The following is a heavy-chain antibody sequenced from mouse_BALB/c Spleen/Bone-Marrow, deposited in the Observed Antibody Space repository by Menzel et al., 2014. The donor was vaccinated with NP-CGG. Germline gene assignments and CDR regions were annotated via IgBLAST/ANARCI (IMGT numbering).Heavy chain of an antibody. CDR3: ARDGNYAVLDY. CDR1: GYTYTDYV. CDR2: TDPGRGSS. J-gene: IGHJ4*01. V-gene: IGHV1-77*01. D-gene: IGHD2-1*01. Sequence: LMESGPELVKPGASVKMSCKSSGYTYTDYVISWVKQRTGQGLEWIGETDPGRGSSFYTEKFKAKATLTAEKSGNTAYMQLSSLTSEDSAVYFCARDGNYAVLDYWGQGTSVTVSS.